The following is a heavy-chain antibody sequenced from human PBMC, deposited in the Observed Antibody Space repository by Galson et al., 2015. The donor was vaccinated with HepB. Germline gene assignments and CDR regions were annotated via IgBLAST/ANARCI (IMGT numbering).Heavy chain of an antibody. Sequence: TLSLTCTVSGGSISSGSYYWSWIRQPPGKGLEWIGYIYYSGSTYYNPSLKSRVTISVDTSKNQFSLKLSSVTAADTAVYHCARDVVGSSGFYGMDVWGQGTTVTVSS. D-gene: IGHD3-22*01. CDR3: ARDVVGSSGFYGMDV. CDR2: IYYSGST. V-gene: IGHV4-30-4*07. J-gene: IGHJ6*02. CDR1: GGSISSGSYY.